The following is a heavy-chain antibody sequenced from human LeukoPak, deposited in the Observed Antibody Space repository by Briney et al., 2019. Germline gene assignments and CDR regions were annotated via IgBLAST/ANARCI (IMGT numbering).Heavy chain of an antibody. J-gene: IGHJ3*02. CDR1: GFTVSSSY. CDR3: ARSRTLWGAFDI. CDR2: IHSGGTT. Sequence: GGSLRLSCAASGFTVSSSYMSWVRQAPGKGLEWVSTIHSGGTTYYADSVKGRFTISRENAKNSLYLQMNSLRAGDTAVYYCARSRTLWGAFDIWGQGTMVTVSS. V-gene: IGHV3-53*01. D-gene: IGHD2-21*01.